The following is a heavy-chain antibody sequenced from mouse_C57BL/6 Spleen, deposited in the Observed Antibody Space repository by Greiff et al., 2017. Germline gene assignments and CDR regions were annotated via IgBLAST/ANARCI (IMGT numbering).Heavy chain of an antibody. CDR1: GFTFSSYA. Sequence: EVQGVESGGGLVKPGGSLKLSCAASGFTFSSYAMSWVRQTPEKRLEWVATISDGGSYTYYPDNVKGRFTISRDNAKNNLYLQMSHLKSEDTAMYYCARGYSAGYFDVWGTGTTVTVSS. J-gene: IGHJ1*03. CDR2: ISDGGSYT. V-gene: IGHV5-4*01. D-gene: IGHD2-14*01. CDR3: ARGYSAGYFDV.